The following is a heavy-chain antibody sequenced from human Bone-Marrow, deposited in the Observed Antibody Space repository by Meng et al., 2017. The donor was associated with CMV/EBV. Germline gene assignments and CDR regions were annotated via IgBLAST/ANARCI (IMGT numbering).Heavy chain of an antibody. CDR1: GFTFDDFG. Sequence: GGSLRLSCAASGFTFDDFGMSWVHQAPGKGLEWVSGITWNGGSIDYADSVKGRFTISRDNAKNSLYLQMNSLRAEDTALYYCARRRYSSSQTYYFDYWGQGTLVTVSS. J-gene: IGHJ4*02. V-gene: IGHV3-20*04. CDR3: ARRRYSSSQTYYFDY. D-gene: IGHD6-13*01. CDR2: ITWNGGSI.